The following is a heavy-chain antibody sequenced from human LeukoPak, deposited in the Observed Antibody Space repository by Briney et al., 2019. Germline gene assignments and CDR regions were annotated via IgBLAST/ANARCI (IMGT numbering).Heavy chain of an antibody. J-gene: IGHJ4*02. CDR3: ARWDSSGYYYALAFDY. CDR2: INWNGGST. CDR1: GFTFDDYG. Sequence: GGSLRLSCAASGFTFDDYGMSWVRQAPGKGREWVSGINWNGGSTGYADSVKGRFTISRDNAKNSLYLQMNSLRAEDTVLYYCARWDSSGYYYALAFDYWGQGTLVTVSS. V-gene: IGHV3-20*04. D-gene: IGHD3-22*01.